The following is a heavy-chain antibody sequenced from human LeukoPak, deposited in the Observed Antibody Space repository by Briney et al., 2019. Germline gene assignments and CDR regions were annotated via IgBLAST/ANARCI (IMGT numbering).Heavy chain of an antibody. Sequence: KPGGSLRLSCAASGFTFRDYYMSWLRQAPGKGLECISYTRSSGTTISYADSVKGRFTISRDNAKNSLYLQMNSLRADDTAVYYCAREDPRAVVFLNRATFDLWGQGTMVTVSP. CDR2: TRSSGTTI. CDR3: AREDPRAVVFLNRATFDL. CDR1: GFTFRDYY. D-gene: IGHD1-1*01. V-gene: IGHV3-11*04. J-gene: IGHJ4*02.